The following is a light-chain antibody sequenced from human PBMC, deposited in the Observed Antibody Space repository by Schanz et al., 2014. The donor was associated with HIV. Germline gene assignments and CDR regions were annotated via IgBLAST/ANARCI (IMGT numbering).Light chain of an antibody. CDR2: EGT. Sequence: QSALPQPASVSGSPGQSITISCTGTSSDVGGYNLPPWSQPHPDKAPQIIIYEGTKRPSGVSDRFSGSKSGNTASLTISGLQAEDEADYYCSSYAGTTTFVVFGGGTKVTVL. V-gene: IGLV2-23*03. J-gene: IGLJ2*01. CDR3: SSYAGTTTFVV. CDR1: SSDVGGYNL.